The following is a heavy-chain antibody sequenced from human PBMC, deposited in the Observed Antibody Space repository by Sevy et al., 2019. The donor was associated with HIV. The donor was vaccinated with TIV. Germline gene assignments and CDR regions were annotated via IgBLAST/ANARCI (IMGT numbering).Heavy chain of an antibody. CDR2: IIPIFGTP. J-gene: IGHJ3*02. CDR1: GDTFSTYG. CDR3: AREGGVATTGDHDAFDI. V-gene: IGHV1-69*13. D-gene: IGHD7-27*01. Sequence: ASVKVSCKASGDTFSTYGLGWVRQAPGQGLEWMGGIIPIFGTPNYAQKFQGRVTIIADESASTAYMELSSLRSEDTALYYCAREGGVATTGDHDAFDIWGHGTLVTVSS.